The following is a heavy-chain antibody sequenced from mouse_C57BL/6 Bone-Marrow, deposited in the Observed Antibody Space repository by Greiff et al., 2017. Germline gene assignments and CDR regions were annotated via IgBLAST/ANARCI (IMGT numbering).Heavy chain of an antibody. V-gene: IGHV1-69*01. Sequence: QVQLQQPGAELVMPGASVKLSCKASGYTFTSYWMHWVKQRPGQGLEWIGEIDPSDSYTNYNQKFKGKSTLTVDKSSSTAYMQLSSLTSEDSAVYYCAREARGLWFAYWGQGTLVTVSA. CDR2: IDPSDSYT. CDR1: GYTFTSYW. CDR3: AREARGLWFAY. D-gene: IGHD3-1*01. J-gene: IGHJ3*01.